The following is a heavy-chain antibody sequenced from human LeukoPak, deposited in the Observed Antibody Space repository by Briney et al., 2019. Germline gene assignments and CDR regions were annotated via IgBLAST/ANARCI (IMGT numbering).Heavy chain of an antibody. CDR1: GGSISSSDYY. V-gene: IGHV4-39*07. D-gene: IGHD1-26*01. J-gene: IGHJ4*02. CDR2: INHSGST. CDR3: ARGPGRQDY. Sequence: SETLSLTCTVSGGSISSSDYYWGWIRQPPGKGLEWIGEINHSGSTNYNPSLKSRVTISVGTSKNQFSLKLSSVTAADTAVYYCARGPGRQDYWGQGTLVTVSS.